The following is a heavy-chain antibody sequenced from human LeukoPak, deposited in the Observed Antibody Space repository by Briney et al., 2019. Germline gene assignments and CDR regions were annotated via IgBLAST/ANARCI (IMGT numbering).Heavy chain of an antibody. Sequence: VGSLRLSCSASGFTFSDYDMNWVRQAPGKGLEWVSSISYLSSHVYYGDSVKGRFSISRDNAKNSLYLQMNSLGAEDTAIYYCGRAFPPLRTSSAGDLWGQGILVTVSS. CDR2: ISYLSSHV. CDR3: GRAFPPLRTSSAGDL. D-gene: IGHD3-16*01. V-gene: IGHV3-21*01. CDR1: GFTFSDYD. J-gene: IGHJ4*02.